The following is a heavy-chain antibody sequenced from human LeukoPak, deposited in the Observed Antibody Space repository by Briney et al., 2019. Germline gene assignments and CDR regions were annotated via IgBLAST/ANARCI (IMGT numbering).Heavy chain of an antibody. CDR1: GFTFSSYG. D-gene: IGHD3-3*01. CDR2: IWYDGSNK. V-gene: IGHV3-33*01. Sequence: PGRSLRLSCAASGFTFSSYGMHWVRQAPGKGLEWVAVIWYDGSNKYYADSVKGRFTISRDNSKNTLYLQMNSLRAEDTAVYYCAREYYDFWSGCLPHYYYYYGMDVWGQGTTVTVSS. J-gene: IGHJ6*02. CDR3: AREYYDFWSGCLPHYYYYYGMDV.